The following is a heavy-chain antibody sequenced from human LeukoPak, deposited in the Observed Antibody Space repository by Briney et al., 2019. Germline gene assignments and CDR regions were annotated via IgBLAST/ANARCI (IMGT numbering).Heavy chain of an antibody. CDR3: ARGPTVTTDY. J-gene: IGHJ4*02. CDR2: INPNTGGT. Sequence: ASVKVSCKASGYTFTGYYMHWVRQAPGQGLEWVGWINPNTGGTTYAQNFQGRVTMTRDTSISTAYMELSRLKSDDTAVYYCARGPTVTTDYWGQGTLVTVSS. D-gene: IGHD4-17*01. V-gene: IGHV1-2*02. CDR1: GYTFTGYY.